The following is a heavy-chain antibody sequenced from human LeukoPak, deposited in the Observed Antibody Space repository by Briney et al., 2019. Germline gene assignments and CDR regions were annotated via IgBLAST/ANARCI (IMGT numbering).Heavy chain of an antibody. D-gene: IGHD6-13*01. J-gene: IGHJ4*02. CDR3: AKATAAGAPFDY. CDR2: ISWNSGSI. CDR1: GFTFDDYA. V-gene: IGHV3-9*03. Sequence: GGSLRLSCAASGFTFDDYAMHWVRQAPGKGLEWVSGISWNSGSIGYADSVKGRFTISRDNAKNSLYLQMNSLRAEDMALYYCAKATAAGAPFDYWGQGTLVTVSS.